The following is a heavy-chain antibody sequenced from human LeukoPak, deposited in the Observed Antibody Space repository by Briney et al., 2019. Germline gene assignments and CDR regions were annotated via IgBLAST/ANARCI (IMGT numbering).Heavy chain of an antibody. D-gene: IGHD3-22*01. V-gene: IGHV1-18*01. Sequence: GASAKVSCKASGYTFTSYGISWVRQAPGQGLEGMGWISAYNGNTNYAQKLQGRVTMTRDMSTSTVYMELSSLRSEDTAVYYCARLGRYYYDSSGYYYDGGYYSDYWGRGTLVTVSS. CDR2: ISAYNGNT. J-gene: IGHJ4*02. CDR3: ARLGRYYYDSSGYYYDGGYYSDY. CDR1: GYTFTSYG.